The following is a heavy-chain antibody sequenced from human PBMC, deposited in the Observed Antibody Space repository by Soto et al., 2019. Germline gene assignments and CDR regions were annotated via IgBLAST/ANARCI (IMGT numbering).Heavy chain of an antibody. D-gene: IGHD4-17*01. Sequence: QITLKESGPTLVKPTQTLTLTCTFSGFSLTTPGAGVGWIRQPPGKALEWLALIYWNDDKRYSPSLKSRLTITQDPSKDQLVLIMTNMDPVDTATYYCAHRGYGDYPRDNWFDPWGQGVPVIVSS. V-gene: IGHV2-5*01. CDR3: AHRGYGDYPRDNWFDP. CDR1: GFSLTTPGAG. J-gene: IGHJ5*02. CDR2: IYWNDDK.